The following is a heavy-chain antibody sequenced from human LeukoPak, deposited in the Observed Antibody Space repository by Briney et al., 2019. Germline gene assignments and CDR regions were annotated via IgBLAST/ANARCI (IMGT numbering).Heavy chain of an antibody. Sequence: GGSLRLSCAASGFTVSSNYMSWVRQAPGKGLEWVSVIYSGGSTYYIDSVKGRFTISRDNSKNTLHLQMNSLTAEDTAVYYCARAGCSGDSCYYYYGMDVWGQGTTVTVSS. V-gene: IGHV3-66*01. D-gene: IGHD2-15*01. CDR2: IYSGGST. J-gene: IGHJ6*02. CDR1: GFTVSSNY. CDR3: ARAGCSGDSCYYYYGMDV.